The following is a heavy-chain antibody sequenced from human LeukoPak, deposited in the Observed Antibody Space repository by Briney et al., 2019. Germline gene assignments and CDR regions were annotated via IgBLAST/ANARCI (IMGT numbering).Heavy chain of an antibody. CDR3: ARLQSDFWSGYYIGDFDY. CDR1: GGSISSYY. D-gene: IGHD3-3*01. Sequence: PSETLSLTCTVSGGSISSYYWGWIRQPPGKGLEWIGSIYYSGSTYYNPSLKSRVTISVDTSKNQFSLKLSSVTAADTAVYYCARLQSDFWSGYYIGDFDYWGQGTLVTVSS. J-gene: IGHJ4*02. CDR2: IYYSGST. V-gene: IGHV4-39*01.